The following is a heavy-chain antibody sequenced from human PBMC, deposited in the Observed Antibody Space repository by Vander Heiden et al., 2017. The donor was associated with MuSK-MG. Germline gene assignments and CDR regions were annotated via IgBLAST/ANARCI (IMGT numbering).Heavy chain of an antibody. CDR2: IRYDGSNK. Sequence: QVQLVESGGGVVQPGGSLRLSCAASGFPFSSYGMHWVRQAPGKGLEWVAFIRYDGSNKYYADSVKGRFTISRDNSKNTLYLQMNSLRAEDTAVYYCAKGSYSNYGLVARVYYYYYMDVWGKGTTVTVSS. J-gene: IGHJ6*03. V-gene: IGHV3-30*02. CDR3: AKGSYSNYGLVARVYYYYYMDV. CDR1: GFPFSSYG. D-gene: IGHD4-4*01.